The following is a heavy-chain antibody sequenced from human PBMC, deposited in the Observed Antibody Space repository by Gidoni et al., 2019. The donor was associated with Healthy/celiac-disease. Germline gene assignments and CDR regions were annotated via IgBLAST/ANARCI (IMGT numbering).Heavy chain of an antibody. D-gene: IGHD3-22*01. Sequence: QVQLVQSGAEVKKPGASVKVSCKASGYTFTSYGISWVRQAPGQGLEWMGWISAYNGNTNYAQKLQGRVTMTTDTSTSTAYMELRSLRSDDTAVYYCARDPTYYYDSSVFSESELDYWGQGTLVTVSS. CDR2: ISAYNGNT. J-gene: IGHJ4*02. CDR1: GYTFTSYG. V-gene: IGHV1-18*01. CDR3: ARDPTYYYDSSVFSESELDY.